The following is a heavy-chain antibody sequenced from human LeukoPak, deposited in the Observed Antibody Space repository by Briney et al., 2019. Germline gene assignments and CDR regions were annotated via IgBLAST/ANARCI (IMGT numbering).Heavy chain of an antibody. CDR2: IIPIFGTA. D-gene: IGHD4-11*01. Sequence: GASVKVSCKASGGTFSGSAISWVRQAPGQGLEWMGGIIPIFGTANYAQKFQGRVTITADESTSTAYMELNSLRSEDSAVYYCARAIVAVTTPYGAFDIWGQGTMVTVSS. J-gene: IGHJ3*02. V-gene: IGHV1-69*01. CDR1: GGTFSGSA. CDR3: ARAIVAVTTPYGAFDI.